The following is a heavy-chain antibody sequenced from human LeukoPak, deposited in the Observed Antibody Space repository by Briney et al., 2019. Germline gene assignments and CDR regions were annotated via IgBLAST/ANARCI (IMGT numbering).Heavy chain of an antibody. D-gene: IGHD5-24*01. CDR2: IIPIFGTA. J-gene: IGHJ6*03. CDR3: ARDQGYKGQPSPPQPYYYYMDV. V-gene: IGHV1-69*01. CDR1: GGTFSSYA. Sequence: AASVKVSCKASGGTFSSYAISWVRQAPGQGLEWMGGIIPIFGTANYAQKFQGRVTITADESTSTAYMELSSLRSEDTAVYYCARDQGYKGQPSPPQPYYYYMDVWGKGTTVTVSS.